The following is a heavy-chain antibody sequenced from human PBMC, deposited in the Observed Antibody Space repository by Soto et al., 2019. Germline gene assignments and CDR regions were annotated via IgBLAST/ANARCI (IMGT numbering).Heavy chain of an antibody. CDR2: IKQDGSEK. V-gene: IGHV3-7*01. D-gene: IGHD6-6*01. CDR1: GFTFSSYW. CDR3: ARDSSSGYYYYYGMDV. Sequence: SLRLSCAASGFTFSSYWMSWVRQAPGKGLEWVANIKQDGSEKYYVDSVKGRFTISRDNAKNSLYLQMNSLRAEDTAVYYCARDSSSGYYYYYGMDVWGQGTTVTVSS. J-gene: IGHJ6*02.